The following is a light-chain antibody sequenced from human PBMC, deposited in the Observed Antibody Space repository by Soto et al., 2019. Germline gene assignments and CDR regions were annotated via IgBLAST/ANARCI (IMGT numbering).Light chain of an antibody. V-gene: IGKV3-15*01. CDR2: GAS. CDR3: QQYNNWPQT. J-gene: IGKJ1*01. Sequence: EIVMTQSPATLSVSPGERATLSCRASQSVTSNLAWYQQKPGRAPRLLIYGASTRATGIPARFSGSGSQTDFTLTISRLEPEDFAVYYCQQYNNWPQTFGQGTKVDIK. CDR1: QSVTSN.